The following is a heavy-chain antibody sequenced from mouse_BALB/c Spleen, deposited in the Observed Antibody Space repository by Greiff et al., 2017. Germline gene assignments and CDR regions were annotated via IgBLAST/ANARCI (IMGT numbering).Heavy chain of an antibody. V-gene: IGHV5-17*02. Sequence: DVMLVESGGGLVQPGGSRKLSCAASGFTFSSFGMHWVRQAPEKGLEWVAYISSGSSTIYYADTVKGRFTISRDNPKNTLFLQMTSLRSEDTAMYYCARYGNYVSFAYWGQGTLVTVSA. J-gene: IGHJ3*01. CDR1: GFTFSSFG. CDR2: ISSGSSTI. CDR3: ARYGNYVSFAY. D-gene: IGHD2-1*01.